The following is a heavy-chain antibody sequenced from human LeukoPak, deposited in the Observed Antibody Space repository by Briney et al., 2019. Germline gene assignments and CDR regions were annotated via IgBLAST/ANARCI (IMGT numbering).Heavy chain of an antibody. J-gene: IGHJ4*02. CDR2: ISSGSGYM. CDR3: ARDFFSPNVAVAGTDY. V-gene: IGHV3-21*01. D-gene: IGHD6-19*01. Sequence: GGSLRLSCEASRFTFSNYNMIWVRQAPGKGLEWVSSISSGSGYMRYADSVKGRFTISRDNAKNSLYLQMNSLRAEDTAVYYCARDFFSPNVAVAGTDYWGQGTLVTVSS. CDR1: RFTFSNYN.